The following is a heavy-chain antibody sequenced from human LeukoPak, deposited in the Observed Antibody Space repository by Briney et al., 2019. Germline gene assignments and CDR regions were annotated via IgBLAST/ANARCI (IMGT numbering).Heavy chain of an antibody. CDR3: ARSGTDYYDSSGYSCPAY. CDR2: INPSGGST. CDR1: GYTFTSYY. J-gene: IGHJ4*02. Sequence: ASVKVSCKASGYTFTSYYMHWVRQAPGQGLEWMGIINPSGGSTSYAQKFQGRVTMTRDTSTSTVYMELSSLRSEDTAVYYCARSGTDYYDSSGYSCPAYWGQGTLVTVSS. D-gene: IGHD3-22*01. V-gene: IGHV1-46*01.